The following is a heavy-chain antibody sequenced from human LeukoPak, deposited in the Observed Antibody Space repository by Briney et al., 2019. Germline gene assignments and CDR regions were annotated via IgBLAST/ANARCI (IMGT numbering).Heavy chain of an antibody. CDR3: ARDYTPGLTRLRSLEGFSNWLDP. CDR2: INPSGGST. CDR1: GYSFTSYH. V-gene: IGHV1-46*01. J-gene: IGHJ5*02. Sequence: ASVKVSCKAFGYSFTSYHMHWVRQAPGQGLEWMGLINPSGGSTTYSQNFQDRVTMTRDMSTSTVYMELSSLRSEDTAVYYCARDYTPGLTRLRSLEGFSNWLDPWGQGTQVTVSS. D-gene: IGHD3-3*01.